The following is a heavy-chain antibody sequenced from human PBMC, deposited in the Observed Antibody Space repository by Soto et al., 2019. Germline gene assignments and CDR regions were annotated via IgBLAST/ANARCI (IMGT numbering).Heavy chain of an antibody. D-gene: IGHD3-3*01. CDR1: GGSISSSSYY. V-gene: IGHV4-39*01. CDR2: IYYSGST. CDR3: AGGRYDFWSGYLLYYYMDV. Sequence: SETLSLTCTVSGGSISSSSYYWGWIRQPPGKGLEWIGSIYYSGSTYYNPSLKSRVTISVDTSKNQFSLKLSSVTAADTAVYYYAGGRYDFWSGYLLYYYMDVWGKGTTVTVSS. J-gene: IGHJ6*03.